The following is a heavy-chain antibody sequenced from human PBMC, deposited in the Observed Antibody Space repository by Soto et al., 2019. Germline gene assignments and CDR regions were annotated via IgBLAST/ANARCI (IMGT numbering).Heavy chain of an antibody. CDR1: GGSFSGYY. CDR2: INHSGST. CDR3: ASTQVVRFDY. D-gene: IGHD2-8*01. Sequence: SETLSLTCAVYGGSFSGYYWSWIRQPPGKGLEWIGEINHSGSTNYNPSLKSRVTISVDTSKNQFSLKLSSVTAADTAVYYCASTQVVRFDYWGQGTLVTVSS. J-gene: IGHJ4*02. V-gene: IGHV4-34*01.